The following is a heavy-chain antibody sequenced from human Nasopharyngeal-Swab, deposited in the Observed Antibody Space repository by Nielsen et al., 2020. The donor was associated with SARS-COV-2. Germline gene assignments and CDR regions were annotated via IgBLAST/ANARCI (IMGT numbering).Heavy chain of an antibody. CDR3: PSEGSGVFGVVIYAFDI. D-gene: IGHD3-3*01. V-gene: IGHV1-24*01. Sequence: ASVKVSCKVSGYTLTVLPIHWVRQAPGKGLEWMGTVVPEDGEPIYAQNFQGRVTMTEDTSTYTAYLELSSLRSEDTAVYYCPSEGSGVFGVVIYAFDIWGPGTLVTVSS. CDR2: VVPEDGEP. J-gene: IGHJ3*02. CDR1: GYTLTVLP.